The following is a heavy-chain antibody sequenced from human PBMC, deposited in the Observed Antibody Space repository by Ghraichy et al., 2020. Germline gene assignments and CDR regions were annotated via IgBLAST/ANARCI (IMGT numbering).Heavy chain of an antibody. V-gene: IGHV4-59*01. J-gene: IGHJ3*02. D-gene: IGHD2-21*02. CDR1: GGSISSYY. Sequence: SETLSLTCTVSGGSISSYYWSWIRQPPGKGLEWIGYIYYSGSTNYNPSLKSRVTITVDTSKNQFSLKLSSVTAADTAVYYCARVPLGVTTIKNRVGAFDIWGQGTMVTVSS. CDR2: IYYSGST. CDR3: ARVPLGVTTIKNRVGAFDI.